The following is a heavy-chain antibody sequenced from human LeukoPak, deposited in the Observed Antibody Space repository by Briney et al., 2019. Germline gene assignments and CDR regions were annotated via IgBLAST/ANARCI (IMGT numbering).Heavy chain of an antibody. Sequence: PGGSLRLSCAASGFTFSSYAMHWVRQAPGKGLEYVSAISSNGGSTYYANSVKGRFTISRDNSKNTLYLQMGSLRAEDMAVYCCARGMGATTIAAFDIWGQGTMVTVSS. J-gene: IGHJ3*02. CDR2: ISSNGGST. V-gene: IGHV3-64*01. CDR3: ARGMGATTIAAFDI. D-gene: IGHD1-26*01. CDR1: GFTFSSYA.